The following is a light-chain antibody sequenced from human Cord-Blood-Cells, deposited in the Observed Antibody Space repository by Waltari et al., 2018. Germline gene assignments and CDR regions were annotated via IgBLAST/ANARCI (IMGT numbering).Light chain of an antibody. J-gene: IGLJ3*02. V-gene: IGLV2-23*02. CDR3: CSYAGSSSSWV. CDR2: EVS. Sequence: QSALTQPASVSGSPGQSITISCTGTSSDVGSYHLVSWYQQHPGKAPKLMIYEVSKRPSGVSNPFSGSKSGNTASLTISGLQAEDEADYYCCSYAGSSSSWVFGGGTKLTVL. CDR1: SSDVGSYHL.